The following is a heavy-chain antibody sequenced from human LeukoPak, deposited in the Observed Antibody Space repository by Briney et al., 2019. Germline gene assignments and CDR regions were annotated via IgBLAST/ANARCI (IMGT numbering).Heavy chain of an antibody. D-gene: IGHD3-10*01. Sequence: SETLSLTCTVSGGSISSYYWSWILQPPGKGLEWIGYIYYSGSTNYNPSLKSRVTISVDTSKNQFSLKLSSVTAADTAVYYCARDRLLWSFWGQGTLVTVSS. CDR2: IYYSGST. V-gene: IGHV4-59*01. J-gene: IGHJ4*02. CDR3: ARDRLLWSF. CDR1: GGSISSYY.